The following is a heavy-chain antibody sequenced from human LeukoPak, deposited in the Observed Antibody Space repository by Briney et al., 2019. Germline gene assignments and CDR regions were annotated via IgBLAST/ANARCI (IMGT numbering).Heavy chain of an antibody. V-gene: IGHV4-59*01. Sequence: SETLSLTCAVYGGSFSGYYWSWIRQPPGKGLEWIGYIYYSGSTNYNPSLKSRVTISVDTSKNQFSLKLSSVTAADTAVYYCARTDGSGSYYKNYFDYWGQGTLVTVSS. J-gene: IGHJ4*02. CDR2: IYYSGST. D-gene: IGHD3-10*01. CDR3: ARTDGSGSYYKNYFDY. CDR1: GGSFSGYY.